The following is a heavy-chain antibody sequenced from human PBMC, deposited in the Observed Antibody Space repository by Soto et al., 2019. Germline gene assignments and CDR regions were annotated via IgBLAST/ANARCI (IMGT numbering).Heavy chain of an antibody. CDR1: GGTFSSYT. CDR3: ARGPIVGSSGWTDAFDI. V-gene: IGHV1-69*02. D-gene: IGHD6-19*01. CDR2: IIPILGIA. J-gene: IGHJ3*02. Sequence: QVQLVQSGAEVKKPGSSVKVSCKASGGTFSSYTISWVRRAPGQGLEWMGRIIPILGIANYAQKFQGRDTITADKPTSTAYMELSSLRSEDTAVYYCARGPIVGSSGWTDAFDIWGQGTMVTVSS.